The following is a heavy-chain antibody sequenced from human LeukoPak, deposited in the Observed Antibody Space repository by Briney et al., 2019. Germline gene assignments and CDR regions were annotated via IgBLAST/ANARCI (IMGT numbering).Heavy chain of an antibody. J-gene: IGHJ4*02. V-gene: IGHV3-7*01. Sequence: PGGSLRLSCAASGFTFSSYWMSWVRQAPGKGLEWVANIKQDGSEKYYVDSVKGRFPISRDNAKNSLYLQMNSLRAEDTAVYYCAREGLGDILTGYYDYWGQGTLVTVSS. CDR2: IKQDGSEK. D-gene: IGHD3-9*01. CDR3: AREGLGDILTGYYDY. CDR1: GFTFSSYW.